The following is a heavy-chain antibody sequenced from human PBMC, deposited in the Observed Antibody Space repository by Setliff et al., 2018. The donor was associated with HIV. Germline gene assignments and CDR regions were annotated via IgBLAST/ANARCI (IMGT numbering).Heavy chain of an antibody. D-gene: IGHD2-21*02. J-gene: IGHJ5*02. CDR2: ISGSGSST. CDR3: VRVVTFFSTGPHFDP. V-gene: IGHV3-23*01. CDR1: GFTFSTYA. Sequence: GGSLRLSCAASGFTFSTYAMGWVRQAPGKGLEWVSSISGSGSSTYYIDSVKGRFTISRDNAKNTVYLQMNSLRAEDTGVYYCVRVVTFFSTGPHFDPWGQGTLVTVSS.